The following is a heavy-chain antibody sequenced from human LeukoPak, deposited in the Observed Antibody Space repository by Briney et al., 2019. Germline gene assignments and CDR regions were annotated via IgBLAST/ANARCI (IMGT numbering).Heavy chain of an antibody. CDR3: ARDDVVAAPFYYYGLDV. CDR2: INPSGGGT. CDR1: GYTFTRYS. Sequence: GASVKVSCKASGYTFTRYSIHWVRQAPGQGLEGIGIINPSGGGTNYAQKFQGRVTMTTDTSTSTVYMELSSLRSEDTAVFYCARDDVVAAPFYYYGLDVWGQGTTVTVSS. J-gene: IGHJ6*02. D-gene: IGHD6-19*01. V-gene: IGHV1-46*01.